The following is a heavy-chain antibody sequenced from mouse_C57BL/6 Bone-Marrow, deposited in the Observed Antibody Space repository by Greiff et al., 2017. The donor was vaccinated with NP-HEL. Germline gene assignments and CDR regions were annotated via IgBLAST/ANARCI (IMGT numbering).Heavy chain of an antibody. Sequence: QVQLQQSGAELVRPGTSVKVSCTASGYAFTNYLIEWVKQRPGQGLEWIGVINPGSGGTNYNEKFKGKATLTADKSSSTAYMQLSSLTSEDSAVYFCASAYDGYYGRFAYWGQGTLVTVSA. CDR3: ASAYDGYYGRFAY. CDR1: GYAFTNYL. V-gene: IGHV1-54*01. D-gene: IGHD2-3*01. CDR2: INPGSGGT. J-gene: IGHJ3*01.